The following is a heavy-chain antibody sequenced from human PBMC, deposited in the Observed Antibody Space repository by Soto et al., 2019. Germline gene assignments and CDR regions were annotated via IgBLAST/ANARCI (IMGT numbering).Heavy chain of an antibody. J-gene: IGHJ6*02. CDR1: GGTFSSYA. CDR3: ARSQGSSTSLEIYYYYYYGMDV. V-gene: IGHV1-69*01. CDR2: IIPISDTT. D-gene: IGHD2-2*01. Sequence: QVQLVQSGAEVNKPGSSVKVSCKASGGTFSSYAISGVRQAPGQGLEWMGGIIPISDTTNYAQKFQGRVTITADESTSTAYMELSSLRSEDTAVYYCARSQGSSTSLEIYYYYYYGMDVWGQGTTVTVSS.